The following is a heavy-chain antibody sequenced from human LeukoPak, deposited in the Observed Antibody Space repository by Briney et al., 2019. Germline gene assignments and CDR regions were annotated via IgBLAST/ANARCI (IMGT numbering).Heavy chain of an antibody. CDR1: GGSISSSSYY. Sequence: PSETLSLTCTVSGGSISSSSYYWGWICQPPGKGLEWIGSIYYSGSTYYNPSLKSRVTISVDTSKNQFSLKLSSVTAADTAVYYCASSLLPWYSRGWYCGAFDIWGQGTMVTVSS. CDR3: ASSLLPWYSRGWYCGAFDI. CDR2: IYYSGST. V-gene: IGHV4-39*01. J-gene: IGHJ3*02. D-gene: IGHD6-19*01.